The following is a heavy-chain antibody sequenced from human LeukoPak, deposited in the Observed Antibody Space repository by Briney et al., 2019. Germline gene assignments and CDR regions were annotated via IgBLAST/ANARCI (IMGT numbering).Heavy chain of an antibody. V-gene: IGHV3-30*18. Sequence: GRSLRLSCAASVFTFSSYGMHWVRQAPGKGLEWVAVISYDGSNKYYADSVKGRFTISRDNSKNTLYLQMNSLRAEDTAVYYCAKSGYSYDWYYFDYWGQGTLVTVSS. J-gene: IGHJ4*02. CDR2: ISYDGSNK. CDR1: VFTFSSYG. CDR3: AKSGYSYDWYYFDY. D-gene: IGHD5-18*01.